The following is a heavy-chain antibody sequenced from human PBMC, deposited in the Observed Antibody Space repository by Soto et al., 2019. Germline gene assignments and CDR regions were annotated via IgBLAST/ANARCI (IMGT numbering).Heavy chain of an antibody. J-gene: IGHJ3*01. CDR3: ARTGYSSGWYEAAFDL. CDR1: VGSFSGYY. CDR2: INHSGST. D-gene: IGHD6-19*01. Sequence: QVQLQQGGAGLLKPSETLSLTCAVYVGSFSGYYWSWIRQPPGTGLEWIGEINHSGSTNYNPSLQRRVAISVAPSKYQFSLKLSSVTAAGTAVYYCARTGYSSGWYEAAFDLWGQGTMVTVSS. V-gene: IGHV4-34*01.